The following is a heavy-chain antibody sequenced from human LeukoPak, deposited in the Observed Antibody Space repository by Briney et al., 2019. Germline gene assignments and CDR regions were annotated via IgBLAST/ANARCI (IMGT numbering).Heavy chain of an antibody. CDR1: GGSISSSNYY. V-gene: IGHV4-39*01. Sequence: KPSETLSLTCTVSGGSISSSNYYWGWIRQPPGKGLEWIGSIYYSGSTYYNPSLKSRVTISVDTSKNQFSLKLSSVTAADTAVYYCARRPRYSSSWDTFDYWGQGTLVTVSS. CDR3: ARRPRYSSSWDTFDY. CDR2: IYYSGST. D-gene: IGHD6-13*01. J-gene: IGHJ4*02.